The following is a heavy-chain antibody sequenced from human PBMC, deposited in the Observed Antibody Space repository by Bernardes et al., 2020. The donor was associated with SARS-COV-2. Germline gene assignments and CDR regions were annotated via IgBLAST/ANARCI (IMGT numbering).Heavy chain of an antibody. CDR2: IKQDGSEK. Sequence: GGSLRLSCAASGFTFSSYCMSWVRQAPGKGLEWVANIKQDGSEKYYVDSVKGRFTISRDNAKNSLYLQMNSLRAEDTAVYYCARVEIRYDFWSGYYRNHAFDYWGQGTLVTVSS. J-gene: IGHJ4*02. D-gene: IGHD3-3*01. CDR3: ARVEIRYDFWSGYYRNHAFDY. CDR1: GFTFSSYC. V-gene: IGHV3-7*05.